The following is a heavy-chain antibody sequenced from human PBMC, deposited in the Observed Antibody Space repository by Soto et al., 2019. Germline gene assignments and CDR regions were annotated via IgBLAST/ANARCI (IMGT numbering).Heavy chain of an antibody. CDR1: GFTFSSYS. V-gene: IGHV3-21*01. J-gene: IGHJ4*02. CDR2: ISSSSSYI. Sequence: GGSLRLSCAASGFTFSSYSMNWVRQAPGKGLEWVSSISSSSSYIYYADSVKGRFTISRDNAKNSLYLQMNSLRAEDTAVYYCARQRGDRGYGDFRFDYWGQGTLVTVSS. CDR3: ARQRGDRGYGDFRFDY. D-gene: IGHD4-17*01.